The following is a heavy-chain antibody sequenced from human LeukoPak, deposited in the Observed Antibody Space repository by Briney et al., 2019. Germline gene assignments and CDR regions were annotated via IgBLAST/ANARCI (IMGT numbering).Heavy chain of an antibody. Sequence: GGSLRLSCAASGFTFSSYAMHWVRQAPGKGLEWVAVISYDGSNKYYADSVKGRFTISGDNSKNTLYLQMNSLRAEDTAVYYCAKDIGSGWYYVDYWGQGTLVTVSS. D-gene: IGHD6-19*01. CDR3: AKDIGSGWYYVDY. CDR2: ISYDGSNK. CDR1: GFTFSSYA. V-gene: IGHV3-30*04. J-gene: IGHJ4*02.